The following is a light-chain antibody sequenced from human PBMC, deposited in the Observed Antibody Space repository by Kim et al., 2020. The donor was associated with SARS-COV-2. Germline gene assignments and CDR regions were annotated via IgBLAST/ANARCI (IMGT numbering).Light chain of an antibody. CDR1: QGISSY. J-gene: IGKJ2*01. Sequence: SASTGDRVTISCRTSQGISSYLAWYQQKPGKAPELLIYAASTLQSGVPSRFSGSGSGTDFTLTISCLQSEDFATYYCQQYYSFPYTFGQGTKLEI. V-gene: IGKV1D-8*02. CDR3: QQYYSFPYT. CDR2: AAS.